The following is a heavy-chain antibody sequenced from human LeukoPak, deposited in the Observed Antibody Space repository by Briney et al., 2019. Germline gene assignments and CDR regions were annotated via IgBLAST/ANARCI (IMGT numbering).Heavy chain of an antibody. V-gene: IGHV1-18*01. Sequence: ASVKVSCKASGYTFSSYGISWVRQAPGQGLEWMGWINTYNGNTNYAQKLQDRVTMTTDTSTSTAYMELRSLRVDDTAVYYCASGGTYCGGDCRAEYFQHWGQGTLVTVSS. CDR3: ASGGTYCGGDCRAEYFQH. J-gene: IGHJ1*01. CDR2: INTYNGNT. D-gene: IGHD2-21*02. CDR1: GYTFSSYG.